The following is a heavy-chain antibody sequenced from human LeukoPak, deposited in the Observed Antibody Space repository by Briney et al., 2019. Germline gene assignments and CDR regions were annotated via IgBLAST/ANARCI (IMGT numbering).Heavy chain of an antibody. CDR1: GITLSNYG. J-gene: IGHJ4*02. CDR3: AKDQLGLFDS. CDR2: ISDTGGRT. Sequence: GGSLRLSCAVSGITLSNYGMTWVRQAPGKGLEWVAGISDTGGRTNYADSVKGRFTISRDNSKNTLYLQMSSLRAEDTAVYYCAKDQLGLFDSWGQGTLVIVSS. V-gene: IGHV3-23*01. D-gene: IGHD6-13*01.